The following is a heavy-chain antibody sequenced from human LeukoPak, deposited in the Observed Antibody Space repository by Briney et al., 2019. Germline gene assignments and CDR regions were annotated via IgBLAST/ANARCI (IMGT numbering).Heavy chain of an antibody. CDR3: ARGAEYYYDSSGYFPFDY. J-gene: IGHJ4*02. CDR2: ISSSTTNM. D-gene: IGHD3-22*01. V-gene: IGHV3-21*05. CDR1: GFTFSTYS. Sequence: GGSLRLSCAASGFTFSTYSMNWVRQAPGKGLEWVSYISSSTTNMYYADSVKGRFTISRDNAKNSLYLQINSLRAEDTAVYYCARGAEYYYDSSGYFPFDYWGQGTLVTVSS.